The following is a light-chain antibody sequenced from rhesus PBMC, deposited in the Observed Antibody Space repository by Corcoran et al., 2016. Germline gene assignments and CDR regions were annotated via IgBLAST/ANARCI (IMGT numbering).Light chain of an antibody. CDR2: AAS. CDR3: QQTSDLWA. J-gene: IGKJ1*01. Sequence: EIVVTQSPANLSLSPGERATLSCRASQSVGTYLAWYHPRPGQAPRLLLYAASRRATGIPVRFSGSGSGTDFTLTITSLEPEDVGRYRCQQTSDLWAFGQGTKVEIK. V-gene: IGKV3-24*04. CDR1: QSVGTY.